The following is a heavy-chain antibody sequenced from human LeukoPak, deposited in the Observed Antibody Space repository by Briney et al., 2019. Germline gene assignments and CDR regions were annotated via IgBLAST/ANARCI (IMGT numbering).Heavy chain of an antibody. Sequence: GGSLRLSCAASGFTFDDYGMSWVRQAPGKGREWVSCINWNGGNTGYADSGKGRFTISRDNAKNSMYLQMNSQRAEDTALYYCARRSEAFSGSPDYWGQGTLVTVSS. CDR1: GFTFDDYG. V-gene: IGHV3-20*04. J-gene: IGHJ4*02. CDR3: ARRSEAFSGSPDY. CDR2: INWNGGNT. D-gene: IGHD1-26*01.